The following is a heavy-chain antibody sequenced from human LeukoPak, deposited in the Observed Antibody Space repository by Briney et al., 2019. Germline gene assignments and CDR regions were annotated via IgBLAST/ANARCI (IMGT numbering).Heavy chain of an antibody. D-gene: IGHD3-10*01. V-gene: IGHV4-34*01. J-gene: IGHJ4*02. CDR3: ASLYGSGSYYPSDY. Sequence: SETLSLTCTVSGGSLSGYYWSWIRQPPGKGLEWIGEINHSGSTNYNPSLKSRVTISVDTSKNQFSLKLSSVTAADTAVYYCASLYGSGSYYPSDYWGQGTLVTVSS. CDR1: GGSLSGYY. CDR2: INHSGST.